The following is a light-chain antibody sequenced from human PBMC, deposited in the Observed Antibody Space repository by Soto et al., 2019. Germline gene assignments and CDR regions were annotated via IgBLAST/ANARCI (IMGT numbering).Light chain of an antibody. CDR2: END. CDR1: SNDVGTYNL. V-gene: IGLV2-23*01. CDR3: CSYAGSSTYV. Sequence: QSALTQPASVSGFPGQSITISCTGTSNDVGTYNLVSWYQQRPGKGPTLVIFENDQRPSGVSFRFSGSKSGNTASLTISGLQAEDEADYYCCSYAGSSTYVFGTGTKVTVL. J-gene: IGLJ1*01.